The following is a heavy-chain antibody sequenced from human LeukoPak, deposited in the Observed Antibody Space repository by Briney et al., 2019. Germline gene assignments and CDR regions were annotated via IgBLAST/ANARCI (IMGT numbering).Heavy chain of an antibody. J-gene: IGHJ6*03. D-gene: IGHD5-12*01. CDR2: IYTSGST. CDR1: GGSISSYY. CDR3: ARRRGGYDFYYYYYYMDV. V-gene: IGHV4-4*09. Sequence: SETLSLTCTVSGGSISSYYWSWIRQPPGKGLEWIGYIYTSGSTNYNPSLKSRVTISVDTSKNQFSLKLSSVTAADTAVYYCARRRGGYDFYYYYYYMDVWGKGTTVTVSS.